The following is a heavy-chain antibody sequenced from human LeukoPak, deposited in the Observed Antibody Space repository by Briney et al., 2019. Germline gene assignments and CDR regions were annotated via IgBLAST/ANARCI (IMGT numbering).Heavy chain of an antibody. CDR3: ARVASAWNRRATVDY. D-gene: IGHD1-1*01. CDR2: ISAYNGNT. Sequence: ASLKVSCKASGYTFTSYGISWVRQAPGQGLEWMGWISAYNGNTNYARKLQGRVTMTTDTSTSTAYMELRSLRSDDTAVYYCARVASAWNRRATVDYWGQGTLVTVSS. J-gene: IGHJ4*02. V-gene: IGHV1-18*01. CDR1: GYTFTSYG.